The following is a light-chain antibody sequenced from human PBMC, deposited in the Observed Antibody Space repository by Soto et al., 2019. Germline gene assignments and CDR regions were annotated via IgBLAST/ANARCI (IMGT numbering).Light chain of an antibody. CDR2: GAS. CDR1: QDIATW. V-gene: IGKV1-12*01. J-gene: IGKJ4*01. CDR3: QQTNSILPLT. Sequence: DIQMTQSPSSVSASVGDRVTITCRASQDIATWLAWYQQKPGKAPKLLIHGASSLQRGVPSRFSGSGSGTHFTLTINSLQPEDFATYFCQQTNSILPLTFGGGTKVDIK.